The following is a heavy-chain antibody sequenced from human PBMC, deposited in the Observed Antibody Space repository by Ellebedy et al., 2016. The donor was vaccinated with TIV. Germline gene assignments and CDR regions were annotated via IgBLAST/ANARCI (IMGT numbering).Heavy chain of an antibody. V-gene: IGHV4-59*01. CDR1: GDSISGYY. J-gene: IGHJ4*02. CDR3: ARSGGWYTPYDY. D-gene: IGHD6-19*01. CDR2: IYSSGSG. Sequence: MPSETLSLTCAVSGDSISGYYWSWIRQPPGKGLEWIGHIYSSGSGEYNPSLKSRVTMSVDTSKSQFSLRLNSVTAADTAVYYCARSGGWYTPYDYWGQGTLVTVSS.